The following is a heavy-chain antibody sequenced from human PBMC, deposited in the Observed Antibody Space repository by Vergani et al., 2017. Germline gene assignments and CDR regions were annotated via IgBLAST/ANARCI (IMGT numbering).Heavy chain of an antibody. D-gene: IGHD2-2*01. CDR2: INHSGST. J-gene: IGHJ6*02. V-gene: IGHV4-34*01. CDR1: GGSFSGYY. Sequence: QVQLQQWGAGLLKPSETLSLTCAVYGGSFSGYYWSWIRQPPGKGLEWIGEINHSGSTNYNPSLKSRVTISVDTSKNQFSLKLSSVTAADTAVYYCARGLYCSSTSCYFAYYYGMDVWGQGP. CDR3: ARGLYCSSTSCYFAYYYGMDV.